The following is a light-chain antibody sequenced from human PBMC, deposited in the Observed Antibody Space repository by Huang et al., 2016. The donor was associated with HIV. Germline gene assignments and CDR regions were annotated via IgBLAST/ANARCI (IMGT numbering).Light chain of an antibody. Sequence: DIQMTQSPSSLSASVGDRVTITCRASQSISSYLNWYQQKPGKAPKILIYGASSLQSGVPARFSGSGSGTDFTLTISSLQPEDFATYYCQQSYSTPCTFGPGTKVDIK. V-gene: IGKV1-39*01. J-gene: IGKJ3*01. CDR2: GAS. CDR1: QSISSY. CDR3: QQSYSTPCT.